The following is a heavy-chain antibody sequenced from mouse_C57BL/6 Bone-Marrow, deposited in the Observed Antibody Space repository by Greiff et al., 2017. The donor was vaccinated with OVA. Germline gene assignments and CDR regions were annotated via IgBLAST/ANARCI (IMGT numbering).Heavy chain of an antibody. D-gene: IGHD1-1*01. CDR2: INPNNGGT. J-gene: IGHJ4*01. CDR1: GYTFTDYN. V-gene: IGHV1-18*01. CDR3: ARFYYYGSHAMDY. Sequence: VQLQQSGPELVKPGASVKIPCKASGYTFTDYNMDWVKQSHGKSLEWIGAINPNNGGTIYNQKFKGKATLTVDKSSSTVYMELRSLTSEDTAVYYCARFYYYGSHAMDYWGQGTSVTVSS.